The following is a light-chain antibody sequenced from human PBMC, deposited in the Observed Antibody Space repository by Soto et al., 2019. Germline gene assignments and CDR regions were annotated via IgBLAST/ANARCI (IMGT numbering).Light chain of an antibody. J-gene: IGLJ2*01. CDR3: CSYAGSSTFRVV. CDR2: EVS. CDR1: SSDVGSYNL. Sequence: QSALTQPASVSGSPGQSITISCTVTSSDVGSYNLVSWYQQHPGKAPKLMIYEVSKRPSGVSNRFSGSKSGNTASLTISGLQAEDEAEYYCCSYAGSSTFRVVFGGGTKVTVL. V-gene: IGLV2-23*02.